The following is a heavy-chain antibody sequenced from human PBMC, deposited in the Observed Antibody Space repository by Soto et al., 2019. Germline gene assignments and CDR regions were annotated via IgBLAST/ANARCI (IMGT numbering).Heavy chain of an antibody. CDR3: ARDRPGAYTPSFDS. D-gene: IGHD2-15*01. J-gene: IGHJ4*02. V-gene: IGHV4-4*02. CDR1: GASITNNNW. CDR2: IYHSGNT. Sequence: SETLSLTCDVSGASITNNNWWSWVRQPPGKGLEWIGEIYHSGNTNYNPSLRSRVIISLDKSNNQFSLQLSAVTAADTAVYYCARDRPGAYTPSFDSWGQGTLVTVSS.